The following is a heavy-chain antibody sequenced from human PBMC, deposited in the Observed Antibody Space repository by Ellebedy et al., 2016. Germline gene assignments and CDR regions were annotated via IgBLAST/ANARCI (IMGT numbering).Heavy chain of an antibody. V-gene: IGHV4-39*07. CDR2: IYYSGST. CDR3: ARGSGPGFDF. J-gene: IGHJ4*02. D-gene: IGHD3-10*01. Sequence: SETLSLXXSVSGGSVSSTSDYWAWIRQPPGKGLEWLATIYYSGSTFSNPSLQSRLTISLDTSKNQFSLDLRPLTAADTAVYYCARGSGPGFDFWGQGTLVTVSS. CDR1: GGSVSSTSDY.